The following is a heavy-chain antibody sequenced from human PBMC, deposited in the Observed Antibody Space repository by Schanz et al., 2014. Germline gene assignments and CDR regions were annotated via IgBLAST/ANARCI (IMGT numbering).Heavy chain of an antibody. D-gene: IGHD2-15*01. J-gene: IGHJ6*02. V-gene: IGHV3-66*01. Sequence: EGQLAESGGGLVQPGGSLRLSCAVSGFTVSSNHMSWVRQAPGKGLEWVSVIYSGIGAYYADSVKGRFTISRDNSKNILYLQMNSLRAEDTAVYYCAKARRKSNCSGGRCFHYSYYGMDVWGQGTTXTVSS. CDR3: AKARRKSNCSGGRCFHYSYYGMDV. CDR1: GFTVSSNH. CDR2: IYSGIGA.